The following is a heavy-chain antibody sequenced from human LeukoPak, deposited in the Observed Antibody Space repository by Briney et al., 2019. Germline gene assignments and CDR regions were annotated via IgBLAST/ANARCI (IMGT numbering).Heavy chain of an antibody. CDR1: GYTFTSYY. CDR2: INPSGGST. V-gene: IGHV1-46*01. D-gene: IGHD3-3*01. CDR3: ARDEQSGYFDY. J-gene: IGHJ4*02. Sequence: ASVKVSCKASGYTFTSYYMHWVRQAPGQGLEWMGIINPSGGSTSYAQKFQGRVTMTRDTSTSTVYMELSSLRSEDAAVYYCARDEQSGYFDYWGQGTLVAVSS.